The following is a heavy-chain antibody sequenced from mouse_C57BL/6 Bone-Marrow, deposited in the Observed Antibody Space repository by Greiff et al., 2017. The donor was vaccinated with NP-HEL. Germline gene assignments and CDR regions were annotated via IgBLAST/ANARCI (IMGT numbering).Heavy chain of an antibody. J-gene: IGHJ2*01. CDR3: TRRSIGLLWLRRKDYFDY. V-gene: IGHV1-15*01. D-gene: IGHD2-2*01. CDR2: IDPETGGT. CDR1: GYTFTDYE. Sequence: VQLQQSGAELVRPGASVTLSCKASGYTFTDYEMHWVKQTPVHGLEWIGAIDPETGGTAYNQKFKGKAILTADKSSSTAYMELRSLTSEDSAVYYCTRRSIGLLWLRRKDYFDYWGQGTTLTVSS.